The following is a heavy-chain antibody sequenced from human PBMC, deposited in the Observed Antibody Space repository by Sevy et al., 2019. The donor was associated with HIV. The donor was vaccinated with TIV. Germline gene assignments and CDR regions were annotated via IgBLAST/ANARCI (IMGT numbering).Heavy chain of an antibody. CDR2: ISGSGGST. Sequence: GGSLRLSCAASGFTFSTYAMAWVRQAPGKGLEWVSAISGSGGSTHYADSAKGRFTIYRDNSKNTLYLQMNSLRAEDTAVYYCAKEKQQWLLQVEDYFDYWGQGTLVTVSS. CDR3: AKEKQQWLLQVEDYFDY. V-gene: IGHV3-23*01. J-gene: IGHJ4*02. CDR1: GFTFSTYA. D-gene: IGHD6-19*01.